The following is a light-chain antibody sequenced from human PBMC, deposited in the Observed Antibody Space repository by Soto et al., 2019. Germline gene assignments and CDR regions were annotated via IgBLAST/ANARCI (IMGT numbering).Light chain of an antibody. V-gene: IGKV1-33*01. CDR3: QEYNNLPPT. CDR2: DAS. J-gene: IGKJ2*01. Sequence: DIQMTQSPSSLSASVGDRVTITCQASQDISNHLNWYQQKPAKAPQLLIYDASNLQTAVPSRFTGGRFCTDNTFTTTSLPPGNIATYYDQEYNNLPPTIGQGTKLQSK. CDR1: QDISNH.